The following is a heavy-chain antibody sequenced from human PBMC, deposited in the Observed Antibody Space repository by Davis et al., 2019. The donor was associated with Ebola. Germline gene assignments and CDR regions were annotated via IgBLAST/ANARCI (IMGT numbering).Heavy chain of an antibody. CDR3: ARYSREYYYGSGSYSNWFDP. D-gene: IGHD3-10*01. CDR1: GGSISSYY. Sequence: MPSETLSLTCTVSGGSISSYYWSWIRQPPGKGLEWIGYIYYSGSTNYNPSLMSRVTMSQDTSKNQFSLKLSSVTAADTAMYYCARYSREYYYGSGSYSNWFDPWGQGTLVTVSS. V-gene: IGHV4-59*08. J-gene: IGHJ5*02. CDR2: IYYSGST.